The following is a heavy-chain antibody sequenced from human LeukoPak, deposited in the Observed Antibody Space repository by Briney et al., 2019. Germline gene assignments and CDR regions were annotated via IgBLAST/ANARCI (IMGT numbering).Heavy chain of an antibody. CDR3: AALQNLLAAGSNWYFDL. D-gene: IGHD6-13*01. Sequence: ASVTVSCKASGFTFTNSAVQWVRQARGQRLEWIGWIIVGSGNTNYAQKFQERVTITRDMSTSTAYMELSSLRSEDTAVYYCAALQNLLAAGSNWYFDLWGRGTLVTVSS. CDR2: IIVGSGNT. V-gene: IGHV1-58*01. J-gene: IGHJ2*01. CDR1: GFTFTNSA.